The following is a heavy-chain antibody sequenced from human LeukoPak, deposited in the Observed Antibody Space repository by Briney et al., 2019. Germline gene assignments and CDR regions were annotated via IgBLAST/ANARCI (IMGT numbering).Heavy chain of an antibody. D-gene: IGHD5-12*01. CDR1: GGFISSHF. CDR2: IYDGGKT. CDR3: ARDYIVETGVVAFDI. V-gene: IGHV4-4*07. J-gene: IGHJ3*02. Sequence: PSETLSLTCSVSGGFISSHFWNWIRQPAGKGLEWVGHIYDGGKTNYNPSLRGRATISVDTSSNQFSLELRSVTAADTAVYYCARDYIVETGVVAFDIWGQGTMVSVSS.